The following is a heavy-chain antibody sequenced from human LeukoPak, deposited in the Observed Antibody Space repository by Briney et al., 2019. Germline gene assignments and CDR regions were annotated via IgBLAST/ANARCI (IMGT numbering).Heavy chain of an antibody. D-gene: IGHD3-3*01. CDR2: ISAYNGNT. J-gene: IGHJ4*02. CDR1: ASTFTING. CDR3: ARSVLRFLEWPSFAFFDY. V-gene: IGHV1-18*01. Sequence: ASVKVSCKASASTFTINGISWVRHAPGQGLEWMGWISAYNGNTNYAQKLQGRVTMTTDTSTRTAYMELRSLRSDDTAVYYCARSVLRFLEWPSFAFFDYWGQGTLVTVSS.